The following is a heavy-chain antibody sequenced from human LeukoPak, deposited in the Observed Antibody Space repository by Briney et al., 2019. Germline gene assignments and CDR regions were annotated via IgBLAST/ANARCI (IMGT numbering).Heavy chain of an antibody. CDR2: INHSGHS. J-gene: IGHJ3*02. CDR3: EMVSSKEGDAFDI. V-gene: IGHV4-34*01. Sequence: SETLSLTCGVYGESFSVTWIRQPPGKGLEWSGDINHSGHSSYKKSLRSRITISLDTHQKRVSLQLSSVTAADTAVYHCEMVSSKEGDAFDIWGQGTVVTVSS. D-gene: IGHD2/OR15-2a*01. CDR1: GESFSV.